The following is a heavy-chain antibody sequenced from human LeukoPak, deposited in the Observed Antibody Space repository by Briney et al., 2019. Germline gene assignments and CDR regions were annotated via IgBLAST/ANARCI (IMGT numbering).Heavy chain of an antibody. D-gene: IGHD3-22*01. CDR3: AKARITMIVVVITPPDY. CDR1: GFTFSSYA. V-gene: IGHV3-30*18. Sequence: GGSLRLSCAASGFTFSSYALSWVRQAPGKGLEWVAVISYDGSNKYYADSVEGRFTISRDNSKNTLYLQMNSLRAEDTAVYYCAKARITMIVVVITPPDYWGQGTLSPSPQ. J-gene: IGHJ4*02. CDR2: ISYDGSNK.